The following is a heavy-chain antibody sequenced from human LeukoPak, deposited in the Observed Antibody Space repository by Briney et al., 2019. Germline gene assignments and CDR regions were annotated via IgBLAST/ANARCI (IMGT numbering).Heavy chain of an antibody. D-gene: IGHD6-19*01. CDR2: IYYSGST. CDR1: GGSISSSSYY. V-gene: IGHV4-61*05. CDR3: AGRLRAVAGSDWFDP. Sequence: SETLSLTCTVSGGSISSSSYYWSWIRQPPGKGLEWIGYIYYSGSTNYNPSLKSRVTISVDTSKNQFSLKLSSVTAADTAVYYCAGRLRAVAGSDWFDPWGQGTLVTVSS. J-gene: IGHJ5*02.